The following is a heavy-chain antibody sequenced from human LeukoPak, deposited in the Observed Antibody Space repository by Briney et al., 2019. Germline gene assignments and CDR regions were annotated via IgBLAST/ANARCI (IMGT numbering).Heavy chain of an antibody. D-gene: IGHD4-17*01. CDR3: ARAVFGEDYYYGMDV. CDR1: GGSFSGYY. Sequence: PSETLSLTCAVYGGSFSGYYWSWIRQPPGKGLEWIGEINHSGSTYYNPSLKSRVTISVDRSKNQFSLKLSSVTAADTAVYYCARAVFGEDYYYGMDVWGQGTTVTVSS. CDR2: INHSGST. J-gene: IGHJ6*02. V-gene: IGHV4-34*01.